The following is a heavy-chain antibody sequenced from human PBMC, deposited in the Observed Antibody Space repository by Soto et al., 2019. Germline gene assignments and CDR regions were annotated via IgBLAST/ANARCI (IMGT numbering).Heavy chain of an antibody. CDR3: ARARSSGWPYPDL. V-gene: IGHV3-30-3*01. J-gene: IGHJ4*02. CDR2: ISYGSTDK. D-gene: IGHD6-19*01. CDR1: GFTFNTYT. Sequence: QVQLVESGGGVVQPGRSLTVSCAASGFTFNTYTIHWVRQAPGQGLEWVAVISYGSTDKYYADSLKGRFTISRDDSKNTLSLQMNNLTVGDTAVYYCARARSSGWPYPDLWGPGTLVTVSS.